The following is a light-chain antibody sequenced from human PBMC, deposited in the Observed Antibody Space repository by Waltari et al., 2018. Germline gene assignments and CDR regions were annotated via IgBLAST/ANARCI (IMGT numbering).Light chain of an antibody. J-gene: IGLJ2*01. Sequence: QSALTQPASVSGSHGQSITIPCTRTSNDVGGYNYVSWYQQHPGKAPKLMIYDVSKRPSGVSYRFSGSKSGNTASLTIAGLQAEDEADYYCSSYTSSSTLVFGGGTKLTVL. CDR1: SNDVGGYNY. V-gene: IGLV2-14*01. CDR3: SSYTSSSTLV. CDR2: DVS.